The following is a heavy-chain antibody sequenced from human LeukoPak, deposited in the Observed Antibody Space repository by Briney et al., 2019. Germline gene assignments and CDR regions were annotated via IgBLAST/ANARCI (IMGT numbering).Heavy chain of an antibody. J-gene: IGHJ4*02. D-gene: IGHD5-24*01. V-gene: IGHV3-53*01. CDR3: AREDGYNAPFDY. CDR2: IYSGGVI. Sequence: GGSLRLSCAASGFTVSSYYMSWVRQAPGKGLEWVSVIYSGGVIYYADSVKGRFTISRDNSKNMLYLQMNSLRAEDTAVYYCAREDGYNAPFDYWGQGTLVIVSS. CDR1: GFTVSSYY.